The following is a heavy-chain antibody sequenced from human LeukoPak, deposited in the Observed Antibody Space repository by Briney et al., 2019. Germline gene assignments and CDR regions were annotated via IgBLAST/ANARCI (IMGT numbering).Heavy chain of an antibody. V-gene: IGHV4-59*01. D-gene: IGHD4-11*01. Sequence: SETLSLTCTVSGGSISSYYWSWIRQPPGKGLEWIGYIYYSGSTNYNPSLKSRVTISVDTSKNQFSLKLSSVTAADTAVYYCARDYSNEYYYYGMDVWGQGTTVTVSS. J-gene: IGHJ6*02. CDR1: GGSISSYY. CDR2: IYYSGST. CDR3: ARDYSNEYYYYGMDV.